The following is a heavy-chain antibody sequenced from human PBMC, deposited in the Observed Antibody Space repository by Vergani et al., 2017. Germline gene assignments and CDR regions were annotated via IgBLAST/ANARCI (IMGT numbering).Heavy chain of an antibody. CDR2: INPNSGGT. D-gene: IGHD6-13*01. J-gene: IGHJ2*01. CDR3: ARYCPRQLGNWYFDL. V-gene: IGHV1-2*02. CDR1: GYTFTGYY. Sequence: QVQLVQSGAEVKKPGASVKVSCKASGYTFTGYYMHLVRQAPGQGLEWMGWINPNSGGTNYAQKFQGRVTMTRDTSISTAYMELSRLRSDDTAVYYCARYCPRQLGNWYFDLWGRGTLVTVSS.